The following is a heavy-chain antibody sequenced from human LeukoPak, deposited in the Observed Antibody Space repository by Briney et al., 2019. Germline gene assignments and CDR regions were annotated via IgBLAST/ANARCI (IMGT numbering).Heavy chain of an antibody. J-gene: IGHJ3*02. Sequence: SETLSLTCAVYGGSFSGYYWSWISQPPGKGLEWIGEINHSGSTNYNPSLKSRVTISVDTSKNQFSLKLSSVTAADTAVYYCARDYYDSSGTRPAFDIWGQGTMVTVSS. CDR3: ARDYYDSSGTRPAFDI. V-gene: IGHV4-34*01. CDR2: INHSGST. CDR1: GGSFSGYY. D-gene: IGHD3-22*01.